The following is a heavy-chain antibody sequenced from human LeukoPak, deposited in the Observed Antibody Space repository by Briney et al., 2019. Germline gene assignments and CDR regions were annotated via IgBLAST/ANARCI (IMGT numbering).Heavy chain of an antibody. J-gene: IGHJ4*02. CDR1: GFTFSSYA. Sequence: PGGSLRLSCAGSGFTFSSYAMSWVRQAPGKGLEWVSSISGSGSGGNTYYAESVKGRFTISRDISKNTLSLQMNSLRAEDTAVYYCVKAGGSSTSLSRDSWGQGTLVTVSS. CDR3: VKAGGSSTSLSRDS. D-gene: IGHD2-2*01. V-gene: IGHV3-23*01. CDR2: ISGSGSGGNT.